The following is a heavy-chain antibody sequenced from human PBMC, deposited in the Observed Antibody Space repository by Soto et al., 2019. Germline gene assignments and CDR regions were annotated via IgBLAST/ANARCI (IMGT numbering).Heavy chain of an antibody. D-gene: IGHD3-22*01. J-gene: IGHJ4*02. CDR3: ARQNRYYYDSSGPFDY. V-gene: IGHV4-39*01. CDR1: GGSISSSSYY. CDR2: IYYSGST. Sequence: QLQLQESGPGLVKPSETLSLTCTVSGGSISSSSYYWGWIREPPGKGLEWIGSIYYSGSTYYNPSLKSRVTISVDTSKNQFSLKLSSVTAADTAVYYCARQNRYYYDSSGPFDYWGQGTLVTVSS.